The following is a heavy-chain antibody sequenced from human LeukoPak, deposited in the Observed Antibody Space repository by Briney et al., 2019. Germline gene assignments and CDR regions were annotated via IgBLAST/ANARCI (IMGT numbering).Heavy chain of an antibody. V-gene: IGHV1-24*01. Sequence: ASVKVSCKVSGDTLTELSTHWVRQAPGKGLEWMGGFDPEHGEMIYPQKLQGRVTMTEDRSTDTAYMALSSLRSEDTAVYYCATGGPWDLLKYWGQGTLVTVSS. CDR2: FDPEHGEM. CDR3: ATGGPWDLLKY. CDR1: GDTLTELS. J-gene: IGHJ4*02. D-gene: IGHD3-9*01.